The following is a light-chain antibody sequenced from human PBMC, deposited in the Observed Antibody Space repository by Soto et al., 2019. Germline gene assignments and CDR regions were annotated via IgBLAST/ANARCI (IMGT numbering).Light chain of an antibody. CDR1: QSVSGN. Sequence: ETVMTQSPATLSVSPGDRAILSCRASQSVSGNLAWYQQKPGQAPRLLIYAASSRAAGIPPRFSGSGSGTDFTLTISSLQSEDFAVYYCQQYNNWSPYTFGQGTKLEIK. V-gene: IGKV3-15*01. CDR3: QQYNNWSPYT. CDR2: AAS. J-gene: IGKJ2*01.